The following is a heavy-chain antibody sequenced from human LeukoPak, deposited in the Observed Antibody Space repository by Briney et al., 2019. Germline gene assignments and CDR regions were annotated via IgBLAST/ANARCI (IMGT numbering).Heavy chain of an antibody. Sequence: GGSLRLSCAASGFTVSSNYMSWVRQAPGNGLEWVSVIYSGGSTYYADSVKGRFTISRDNSKNTLYLQMNSLRAEDTAVYYCASANYVDTAMVRDYWGQGTLVTVSS. CDR2: IYSGGST. J-gene: IGHJ4*02. V-gene: IGHV3-53*01. CDR1: GFTVSSNY. D-gene: IGHD5-18*01. CDR3: ASANYVDTAMVRDY.